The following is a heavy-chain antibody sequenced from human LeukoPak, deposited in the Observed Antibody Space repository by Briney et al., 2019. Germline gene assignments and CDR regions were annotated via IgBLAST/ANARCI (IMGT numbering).Heavy chain of an antibody. V-gene: IGHV4-59*08. CDR2: IYYSGSI. Sequence: SETLSLTCTVSGGSISSYYWSWIRQPPGKGLEWIGCIYYSGSINYSPSLMSRLTISVDTSKNHFSLKLSSVTAADTAVYYCARQATSGGWYHISPWGQGTLVTVSS. CDR1: GGSISSYY. D-gene: IGHD6-19*01. J-gene: IGHJ5*02. CDR3: ARQATSGGWYHISP.